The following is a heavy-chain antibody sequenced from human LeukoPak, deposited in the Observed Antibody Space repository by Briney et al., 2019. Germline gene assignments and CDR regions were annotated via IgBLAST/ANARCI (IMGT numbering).Heavy chain of an antibody. CDR3: ARAVRDIGYDYYSFDY. V-gene: IGHV1-2*02. D-gene: IGHD5-12*01. CDR1: GYTFTGYY. CDR2: INPNSGGT. Sequence: ASVKVSCKASGYTFTGYYMHWVRQAPGQGLEWMGWINPNSGGTNYAQKFQGRVTVTRDTSISTAYMELSRLRSDDTTVYYRARAVRDIGYDYYSFDYWGRGTLVTVSS. J-gene: IGHJ4*02.